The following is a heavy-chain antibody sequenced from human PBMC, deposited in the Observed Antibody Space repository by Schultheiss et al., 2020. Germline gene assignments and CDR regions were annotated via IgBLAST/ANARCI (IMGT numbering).Heavy chain of an antibody. D-gene: IGHD1-26*01. V-gene: IGHV1-18*04. Sequence: ASVKVSCKASGYTFTSYGISWVRQAPGQGLEWMGWISAYNGNTNYAQKLQGRVTMTTDTSTSTVYMELSSLTSEDTAMYYCARSYSHKGGLDFWGQGTLVTVSS. CDR1: GYTFTSYG. J-gene: IGHJ4*02. CDR3: ARSYSHKGGLDF. CDR2: ISAYNGNT.